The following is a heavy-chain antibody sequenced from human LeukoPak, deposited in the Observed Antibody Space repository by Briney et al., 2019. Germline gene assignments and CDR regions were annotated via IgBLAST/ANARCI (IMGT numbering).Heavy chain of an antibody. CDR2: VNDSGGT. J-gene: IGHJ5*02. D-gene: IGHD1-26*01. CDR1: IDSFTNYY. Sequence: SETLSLTCAVYIDSFTNYYWNWIRQTPGKGLEWIGEVNDSGGTNINPSLRSRVILSVDTSKNQFSLKLISVTAADTAVYYCARGQGATVPQVGKNWSDPRGQGTRVIVSS. V-gene: IGHV4-34*01. CDR3: ARGQGATVPQVGKNWSDP.